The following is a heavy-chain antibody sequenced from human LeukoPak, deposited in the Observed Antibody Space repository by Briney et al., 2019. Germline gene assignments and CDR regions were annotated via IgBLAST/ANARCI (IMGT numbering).Heavy chain of an antibody. CDR2: INAGNGNT. Sequence: ASVKVSCKASGYTFTSYAMHWVRQAPGQRLEWMGWINAGNGNTKYSQEFQGRVTITRDTSTSTAYMELRSLRSDDTAVYYCARDDEYFDYWGQGTLVTVSS. CDR1: GYTFTSYA. J-gene: IGHJ4*02. V-gene: IGHV1-3*01. CDR3: ARDDEYFDY.